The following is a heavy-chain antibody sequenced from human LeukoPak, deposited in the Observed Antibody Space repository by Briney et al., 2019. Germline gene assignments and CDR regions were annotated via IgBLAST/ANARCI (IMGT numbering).Heavy chain of an antibody. CDR3: ARGPAGMVRGVMFWYFDL. J-gene: IGHJ2*01. D-gene: IGHD3-10*01. CDR1: GGTFSSYA. CDR2: IIPIFGTA. V-gene: IGHV1-69*05. Sequence: SVKVSCRASGGTFSSYAISWVRQAPGQGLEWMGGIIPIFGTANYAQKFQGRVTITTDESTSTAYMELSSLRSEDTAVYYCARGPAGMVRGVMFWYFDLWGRGTLVTVSS.